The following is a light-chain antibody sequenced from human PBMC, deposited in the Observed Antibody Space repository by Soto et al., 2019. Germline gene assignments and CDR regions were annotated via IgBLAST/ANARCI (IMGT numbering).Light chain of an antibody. J-gene: IGKJ1*01. CDR2: GAS. V-gene: IGKV3-20*01. CDR3: QQYARSPET. CDR1: QSVSSSY. Sequence: EIVLTQSPGTLSLSPGERATLSCRASQSVSSSYLAWYQQKPGQAPRLLIYGASRRAPGIPDRFSGYGSGTDFTLTIRRLEPEDFAVYYCQQYARSPETFGQGTKVDFK.